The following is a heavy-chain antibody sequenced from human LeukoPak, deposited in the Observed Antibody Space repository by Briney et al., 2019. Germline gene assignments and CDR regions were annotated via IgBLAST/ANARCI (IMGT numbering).Heavy chain of an antibody. CDR2: ISPTGSTT. CDR1: GFSFSGHW. Sequence: GGSLRPSCIASGFSFSGHWMHWARQLPGKGLVWVSRISPTGSTTSYADSVKGRFTVSRDNAKNTLYLQVNNLRAEDTGVYYCARGPNSNWSGLDFWGQGTLLTVSS. CDR3: ARGPNSNWSGLDF. V-gene: IGHV3-74*01. D-gene: IGHD6-6*01. J-gene: IGHJ4*02.